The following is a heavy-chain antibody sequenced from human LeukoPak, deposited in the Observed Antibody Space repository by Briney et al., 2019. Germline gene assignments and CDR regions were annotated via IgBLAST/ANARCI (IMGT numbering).Heavy chain of an antibody. Sequence: SETLSLTCSVSGGSINSDHWSWLRQPPGKGPEWIGYIYYTGRTTYSPSLESRVTISVDTSKKQFSLRLRSVTAADTAVYYCARHKYSGYDHLTWGQGTLVTVSS. D-gene: IGHD5-12*01. V-gene: IGHV4-59*08. CDR3: ARHKYSGYDHLT. CDR1: GGSINSDH. J-gene: IGHJ4*02. CDR2: IYYTGRT.